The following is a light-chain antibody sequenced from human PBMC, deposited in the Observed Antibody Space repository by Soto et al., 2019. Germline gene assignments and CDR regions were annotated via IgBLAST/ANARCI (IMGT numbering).Light chain of an antibody. CDR3: QQYGSSPRTP. Sequence: VVKRQFRGTLFLPPWERATVSFSAIQSVSSNYLAWYQQKPGQAPRLLIYGASSRATGIPDRFSGIGSGTDFTLTISGLGPGDFAEYYCQQYGSSPRTPFGHGTKVDIK. J-gene: IGKJ1*01. V-gene: IGKV3-20*01. CDR1: QSVSSNY. CDR2: GAS.